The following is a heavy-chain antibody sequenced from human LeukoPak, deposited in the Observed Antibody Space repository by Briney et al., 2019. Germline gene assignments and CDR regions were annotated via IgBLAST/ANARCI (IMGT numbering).Heavy chain of an antibody. CDR3: ARPASHYYDSTKPFDY. V-gene: IGHV4-34*01. CDR1: GGSFSGYY. J-gene: IGHJ4*02. CDR2: INHSGST. Sequence: PSETLSLTCAVYGGSFSGYYWSWIRQPPGKGLEWIGEINHSGSTNYNPSLKSRVTISVDTSKNQFSLKLSSVTAADTAVYYCARPASHYYDSTKPFDYWGQGTLVTVSS. D-gene: IGHD3-22*01.